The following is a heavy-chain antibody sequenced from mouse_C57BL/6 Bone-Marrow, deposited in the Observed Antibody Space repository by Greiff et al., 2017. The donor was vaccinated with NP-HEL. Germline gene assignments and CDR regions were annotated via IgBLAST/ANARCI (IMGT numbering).Heavy chain of an antibody. CDR2: INPSNGGT. J-gene: IGHJ2*01. CDR3: ARGRWLLRYFDY. D-gene: IGHD2-3*01. Sequence: QVQLQQPGTELMKPGASVKLSCKASGYTFTSYWMHWVKQRPGQGLEWIGNINPSNGGTNYNEKFKSKATLTVDKSSSTAYMQLSSLTSEDSAVYYCARGRWLLRYFDYWGQGTTLTVSS. CDR1: GYTFTSYW. V-gene: IGHV1-53*01.